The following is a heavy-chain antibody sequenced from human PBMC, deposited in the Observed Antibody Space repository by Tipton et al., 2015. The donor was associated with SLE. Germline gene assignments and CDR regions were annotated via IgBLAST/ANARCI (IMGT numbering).Heavy chain of an antibody. J-gene: IGHJ3*02. V-gene: IGHV3-11*04. D-gene: IGHD4-11*01. CDR2: ISSSGSTI. CDR1: GFTVSSNY. Sequence: SLRLSCVASGFTVSSNYMSWVRQAPGKGLEWVSYISSSGSTIYYADSVKGRFTISRDNAKNSLFLQMNSLRAEDTAVYYCAREMTTVTDAFDIWGQGTLVTVSS. CDR3: AREMTTVTDAFDI.